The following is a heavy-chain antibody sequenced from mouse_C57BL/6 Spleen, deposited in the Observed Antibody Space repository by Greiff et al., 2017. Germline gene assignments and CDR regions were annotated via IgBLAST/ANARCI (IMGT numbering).Heavy chain of an antibody. V-gene: IGHV3-6*01. Sequence: EVKLEESGPGLVKPSQSLSLTCSVTGYSITSGYYWNWIRQFPGNKLEWMGYISYDGSNNYNPSLKNRISITRDTSKYQFFLKLNSVTTEDTATYYCAREIHYYGSSLFDYWGQGTTLTVSS. CDR3: AREIHYYGSSLFDY. CDR2: ISYDGSN. D-gene: IGHD1-1*01. J-gene: IGHJ2*01. CDR1: GYSITSGYY.